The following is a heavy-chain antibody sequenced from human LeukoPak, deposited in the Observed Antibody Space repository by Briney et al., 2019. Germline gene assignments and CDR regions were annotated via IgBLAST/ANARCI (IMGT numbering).Heavy chain of an antibody. CDR1: GFTFSSYS. Sequence: GGSLRLSCAASGFTFSSYSMNWVRQAPGTGLEWVSSISSSSSYIYYADSVKGRFTISRDNAKNSLYLQMNSLRAEDTAVYYCVREVRAGRVDYWGQGTLVTVSS. V-gene: IGHV3-21*01. CDR3: VREVRAGRVDY. D-gene: IGHD3-10*01. CDR2: ISSSSSYI. J-gene: IGHJ4*02.